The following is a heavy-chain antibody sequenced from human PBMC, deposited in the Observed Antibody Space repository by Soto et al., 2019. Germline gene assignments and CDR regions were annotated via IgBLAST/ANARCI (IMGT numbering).Heavy chain of an antibody. CDR3: ARLVNSGLGDY. J-gene: IGHJ4*02. V-gene: IGHV4-39*01. CDR1: GGSISSSSYY. Sequence: SETLSLTCTVSGGSISSSSYYWGWIRQPPGKGLEWIGSIYYSGSTYYNPSLKSRVTISVDTSKNQFSLKLSSVTAADTAVYYCARLVNSGLGDYWGKGTLVTVSS. D-gene: IGHD3-10*01. CDR2: IYYSGST.